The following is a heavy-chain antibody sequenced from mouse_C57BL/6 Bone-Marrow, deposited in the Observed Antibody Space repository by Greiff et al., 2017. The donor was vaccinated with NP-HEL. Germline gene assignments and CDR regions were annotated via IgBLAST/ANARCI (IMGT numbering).Heavy chain of an antibody. D-gene: IGHD2-14*01. J-gene: IGHJ3*01. Sequence: VQLQQSGAELARPGASVKLSCKASGYTFTSYGISWVKQRTGQGLEWIGEIYPRSGNTYYNEKFKGKATLTADKSSSTAYMELRSLTSEDAAVYLCARRKGTTGFAFWGQGTLVTVSA. CDR2: IYPRSGNT. V-gene: IGHV1-81*01. CDR3: ARRKGTTGFAF. CDR1: GYTFTSYG.